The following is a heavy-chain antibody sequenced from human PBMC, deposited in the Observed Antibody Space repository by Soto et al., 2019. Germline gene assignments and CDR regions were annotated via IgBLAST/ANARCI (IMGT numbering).Heavy chain of an antibody. CDR1: GFTFSTYG. V-gene: IGHV3-33*01. D-gene: IGHD2-2*02. J-gene: IGHJ3*02. Sequence: QVQLVEFGGGGVKPGGPLRLSCAASGFTFSTYGMHWFRQAPGKGLGGVAHIWQVGSNTYYTDSVKGRFTIPSDNSKNTLYLQMNSLRAEDTAGYLCATEIYGLHGFDIWGQGTMVTVSS. CDR3: ATEIYGLHGFDI. CDR2: IWQVGSNT.